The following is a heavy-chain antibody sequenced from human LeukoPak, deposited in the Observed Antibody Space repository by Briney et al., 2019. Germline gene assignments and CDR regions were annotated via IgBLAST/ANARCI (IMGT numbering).Heavy chain of an antibody. J-gene: IGHJ4*02. CDR1: GYTFTGYY. CDR3: AIVSSSWGAFDY. V-gene: IGHV1-2*02. Sequence: AASVKVSCKASGYTFTGYYMHWVRQAPGQGLEWMGWINPNSGGTNYAQKFQGRVTMTRDTSISTAYMELSRLRSDDTAVYYCAIVSSSWGAFDYWGQGTLVTVSS. CDR2: INPNSGGT. D-gene: IGHD6-13*01.